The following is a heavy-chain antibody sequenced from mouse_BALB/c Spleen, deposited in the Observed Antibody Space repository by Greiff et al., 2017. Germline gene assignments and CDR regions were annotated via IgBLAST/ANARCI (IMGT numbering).Heavy chain of an antibody. CDR3: AREGGITTDVFDY. CDR2: ISSGSSTT. Sequence: EVKLMESGGGLVQPGGSRKLSCAASGFTFSSFGMHWVRQAPEKGLEWVAYISSGSSTTYYADTVKGRFTISRDNPKNTLFLQMTSLRSEDTAMYYCAREGGITTDVFDYWGQGTTLTVSS. CDR1: GFTFSSFG. J-gene: IGHJ2*01. D-gene: IGHD1-1*01. V-gene: IGHV5-17*02.